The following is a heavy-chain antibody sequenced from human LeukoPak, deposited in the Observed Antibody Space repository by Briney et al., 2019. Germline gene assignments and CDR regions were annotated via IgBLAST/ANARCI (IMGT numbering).Heavy chain of an antibody. J-gene: IGHJ3*02. CDR2: IYHSGST. CDR3: ARLEDCSSTSCYPYAFDI. D-gene: IGHD2-2*01. Sequence: ETLSLTCAVSGYSISSGYYWGWIRQPPGKGLEWIGSIYHSGSTYYNPSLKSRVTISVDTSKNQFSLKLSSVTAADTAVYYCARLEDCSSTSCYPYAFDIWGQGTMVTVSS. V-gene: IGHV4-38-2*01. CDR1: GYSISSGYY.